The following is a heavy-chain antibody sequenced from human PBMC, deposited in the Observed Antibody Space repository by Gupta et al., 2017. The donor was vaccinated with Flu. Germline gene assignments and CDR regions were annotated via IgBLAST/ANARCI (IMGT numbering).Heavy chain of an antibody. CDR2: LKSHTDGGTT. CDR3: TTDSSGGITFDI. Sequence: EVQLVESGGGLVKPGGSLRLSCAASGFIFRDAWMNWVRQAPGKGLEWVGRLKSHTDGGTTDYAAPVKGRFTISRDDSKNTLFLQMRSLKTEDTAVYFCTTDSSGGITFDIWGQGTMVTVSS. V-gene: IGHV3-15*01. D-gene: IGHD3-16*01. CDR1: GFIFRDAW. J-gene: IGHJ3*02.